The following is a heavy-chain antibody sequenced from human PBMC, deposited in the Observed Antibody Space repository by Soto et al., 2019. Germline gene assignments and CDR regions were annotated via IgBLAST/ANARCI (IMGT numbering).Heavy chain of an antibody. D-gene: IGHD3-22*01. CDR2: IYFRGST. Sequence: PSETLSLTCTVSGGSISSGHYYWSWIRQPPGKGLEWIGNIYFRGSTYYSPALKGRGTISVDTSKNQFSLKLSSVTAADTAVYYCARFYDSSAYVDYWGQGTLVTVSS. CDR1: GGSISSGHYY. CDR3: ARFYDSSAYVDY. V-gene: IGHV4-30-4*08. J-gene: IGHJ4*02.